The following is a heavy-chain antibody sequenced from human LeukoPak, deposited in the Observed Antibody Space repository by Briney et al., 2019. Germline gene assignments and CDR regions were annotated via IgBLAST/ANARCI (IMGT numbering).Heavy chain of an antibody. CDR1: GYTFTGYY. CDR2: INPNSGGT. J-gene: IGHJ4*02. V-gene: IGHV1-2*02. Sequence: ASVKVSCKASGYTFTGYYMHWVRQAPGQGLEWMGWINPNSGGTNYAQKFQGRVTMTRDTSISTAYMELSRLRSDDTAVYYCARDGSRSSYYGSGSYVFDYWGQGTLVTVSS. D-gene: IGHD3-10*01. CDR3: ARDGSRSSYYGSGSYVFDY.